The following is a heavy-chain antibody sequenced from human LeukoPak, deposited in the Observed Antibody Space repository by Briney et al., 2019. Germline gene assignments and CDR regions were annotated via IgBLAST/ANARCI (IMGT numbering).Heavy chain of an antibody. Sequence: ASVKVSYKASGRTFTSYAISWVRQAPGQGLEWMGGIIPIFGTANYAQKFQGRVTITTDESTSTAYMELSSLRSEDTAVYYCARTARGDFWIGYSSWFDPWGQGTLVTVSS. CDR2: IIPIFGTA. CDR1: GRTFTSYA. J-gene: IGHJ5*02. CDR3: ARTARGDFWIGYSSWFDP. D-gene: IGHD3-3*01. V-gene: IGHV1-69*05.